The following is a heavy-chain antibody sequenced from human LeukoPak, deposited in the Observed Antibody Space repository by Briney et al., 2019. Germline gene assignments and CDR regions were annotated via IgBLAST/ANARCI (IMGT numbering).Heavy chain of an antibody. CDR2: INPNTGGA. J-gene: IGHJ3*01. CDR3: AITYSNNAFDV. D-gene: IGHD2-15*01. V-gene: IGHV1-2*06. CDR1: GYTFSNYY. Sequence: ASVKVSCKTSGYTFSNYYIHWLRQAPGQGLEWMGRINPNTGGANYAQSFQGRVTMTRDTSTSTAYMDLSRLTSDDTAIYYCAITYSNNAFDVWGQGTVVTVPS.